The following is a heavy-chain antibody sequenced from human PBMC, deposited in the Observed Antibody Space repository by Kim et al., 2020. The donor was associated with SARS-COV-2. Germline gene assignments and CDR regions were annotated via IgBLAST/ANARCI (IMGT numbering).Heavy chain of an antibody. D-gene: IGHD3-16*01. CDR1: GSSISSTYYS. Sequence: SETLSLTCSVSGSSISSTYYSWGWVRQPPGRGLQWIGSVYSTGNSFYKSSLKSLVTISVETSMNQFYLRMNSVTAAVPAVYYCARHRWNYELSEKIQDWGQEALVTVSS. V-gene: IGHV4-39*01. CDR2: VYSTGNS. J-gene: IGHJ4*02. CDR3: ARHRWNYELSEKIQD.